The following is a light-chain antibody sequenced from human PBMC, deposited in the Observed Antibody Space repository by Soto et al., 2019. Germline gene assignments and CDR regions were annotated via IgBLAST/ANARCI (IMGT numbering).Light chain of an antibody. CDR3: CSYAGSSTFS. Sequence: QSALTQPASVSGSPGQSITISCTGTSSDVGSYNLVSWYQQHPGKAPKLMIYEGSKRPSGVSNRLSGSKSGNTASLTISGLQAEDEADYCCCSYAGSSTFSFGGGTKLTVL. V-gene: IGLV2-23*03. CDR1: SSDVGSYNL. CDR2: EGS. J-gene: IGLJ2*01.